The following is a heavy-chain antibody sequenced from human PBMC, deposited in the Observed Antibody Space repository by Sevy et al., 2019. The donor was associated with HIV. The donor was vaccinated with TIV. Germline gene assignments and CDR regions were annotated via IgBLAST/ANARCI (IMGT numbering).Heavy chain of an antibody. CDR3: TRGLATADTPEYYFDY. V-gene: IGHV3-49*03. J-gene: IGHJ4*02. D-gene: IGHD5-12*01. Sequence: GGSLRLSCTTSGFTFDDYAMSWFRQAPGKGLEWVAFITRNSYEAYGGTTDYAASVKGRFTISSGDSKSVAYLQMNSLKTEDTAVYYCTRGLATADTPEYYFDYWGQGTLVTVSS. CDR2: ITRNSYEAYGGTT. CDR1: GFTFDDYA.